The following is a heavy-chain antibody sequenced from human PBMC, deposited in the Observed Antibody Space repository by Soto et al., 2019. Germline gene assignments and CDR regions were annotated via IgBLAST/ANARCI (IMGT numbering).Heavy chain of an antibody. CDR1: GYTFTSYG. Sequence: ASLKVSCKASGYTFTSYGISWVRQAPGQGLEWMGWISAYNGNTNYAQKLQGRVTMTTDTSTSTAYMELRSLRSDDTAVYYCARAVLRYFDWLLSPLIFDYWGQGTLVTVSS. CDR3: ARAVLRYFDWLLSPLIFDY. D-gene: IGHD3-9*01. J-gene: IGHJ4*02. V-gene: IGHV1-18*01. CDR2: ISAYNGNT.